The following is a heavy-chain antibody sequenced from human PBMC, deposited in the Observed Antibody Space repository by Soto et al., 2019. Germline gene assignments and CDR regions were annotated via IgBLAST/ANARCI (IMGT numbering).Heavy chain of an antibody. CDR1: GFSLSTTGVA. V-gene: IGHV2-5*02. CDR3: AHSQRGPRDF. J-gene: IGHJ4*02. CDR2: IYWDDDK. Sequence: QITLKESGPPLERPTQTLTLTCTFSGFSLSTTGVAVAWIRQPPGEALEWLALIYWDDDKRYNSSLKSRLTTTKDTSRDQVVLAMTNMDPMDTATYFCAHSQRGPRDFWGPGILVTVSS. D-gene: IGHD5-12*01.